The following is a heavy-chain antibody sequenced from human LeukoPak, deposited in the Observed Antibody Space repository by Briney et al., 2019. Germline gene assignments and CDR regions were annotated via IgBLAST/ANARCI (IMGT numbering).Heavy chain of an antibody. D-gene: IGHD3-10*01. CDR2: FRGSGGST. CDR1: GFPFSSYA. Sequence: GGPLRLPCAPSGFPFSSYAMSWAPQAPGKGREWVSAFRGSGGSTYYAHSVKGRYTISRDNSKNRLYLKMNSLRAEDTAVYYCAKSVPMVRGVIGAFDIWGQGTMVTVSS. V-gene: IGHV3-23*01. CDR3: AKSVPMVRGVIGAFDI. J-gene: IGHJ3*02.